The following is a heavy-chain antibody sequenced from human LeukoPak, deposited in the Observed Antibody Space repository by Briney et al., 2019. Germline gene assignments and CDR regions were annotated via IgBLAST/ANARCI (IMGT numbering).Heavy chain of an antibody. CDR2: IIPIFGTA. CDR1: GGTFSSYA. D-gene: IGHD1-26*01. Sequence: SVKVSCKASGGTFSSYAISWVRQAPGQGLEWMGGIIPIFGTANYAQKFQGRVTMTTDTSTSTACMELRSLRSDDTAVYYCARPEKYSGSYYYDYWGQGTLVTVSS. J-gene: IGHJ4*02. CDR3: ARPEKYSGSYYYDY. V-gene: IGHV1-69*05.